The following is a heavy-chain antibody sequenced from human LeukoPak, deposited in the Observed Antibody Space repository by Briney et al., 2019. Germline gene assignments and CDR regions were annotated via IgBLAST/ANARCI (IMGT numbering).Heavy chain of an antibody. CDR1: GGSFSGYY. D-gene: IGHD1-26*01. Sequence: SETLSLTCAVYGGSFSGYYWSWIRQPPGKGLEWIGEINHSGSTNYNPSLKSRVTISVDTSKNQFSLKLSSVTAADTAVYYCARLAGATTDYWGQGTLVTVSS. V-gene: IGHV4-34*01. CDR2: INHSGST. J-gene: IGHJ4*02. CDR3: ARLAGATTDY.